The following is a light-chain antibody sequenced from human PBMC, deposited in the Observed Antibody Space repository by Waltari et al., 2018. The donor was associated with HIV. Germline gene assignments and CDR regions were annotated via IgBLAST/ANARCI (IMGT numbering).Light chain of an antibody. J-gene: IGLJ3*02. V-gene: IGLV2-11*01. CDR2: DVS. Sequence: QSALTQPRSVSGSPGQSVTISCTGTSSDVGGYNYVSWYQQHPGKAPKLMIYDVSKRPSGVLDRFSGSKSGNTASLTISGLQAEDEADYYCCSYAGSFWVFGGGTKLTVL. CDR3: CSYAGSFWV. CDR1: SSDVGGYNY.